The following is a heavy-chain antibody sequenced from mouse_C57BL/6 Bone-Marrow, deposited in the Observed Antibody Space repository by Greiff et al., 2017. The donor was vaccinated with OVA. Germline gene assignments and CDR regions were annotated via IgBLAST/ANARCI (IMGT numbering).Heavy chain of an antibody. CDR3: ARFPYGY. CDR2: ISSGSSTI. D-gene: IGHD2-10*02. Sequence: EVQLVESGGGLVKPGGSLKLSCAASGFTFSDYGMHWVRQAPEKGLEWVAYISSGSSTIYYADTVKGRFTISRDNAKNTLFLQMTSLRSEDTAMYYCARFPYGYWGQGTTLTVSS. CDR1: GFTFSDYG. V-gene: IGHV5-17*01. J-gene: IGHJ2*01.